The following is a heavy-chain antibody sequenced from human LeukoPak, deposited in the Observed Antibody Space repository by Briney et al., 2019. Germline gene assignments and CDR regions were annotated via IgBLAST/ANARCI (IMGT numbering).Heavy chain of an antibody. J-gene: IGHJ4*02. CDR3: AKDIRPNYYGSGSYLSYFDY. CDR2: ISWDGGST. CDR1: GFTFDDYT. Sequence: GGSLRLSCAASGFTFDDYTMHWVRQAPGKGLEWVSLISWDGGSTYYADSVKGRFTISRDNSKNSLYLQMNSLRTEDTALYYCAKDIRPNYYGSGSYLSYFDYWGQGTLVTVSS. D-gene: IGHD3-10*01. V-gene: IGHV3-43*01.